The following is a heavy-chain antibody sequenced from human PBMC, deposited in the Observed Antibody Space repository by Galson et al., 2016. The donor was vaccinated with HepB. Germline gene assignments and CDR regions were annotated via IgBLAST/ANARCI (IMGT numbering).Heavy chain of an antibody. Sequence: SVKVSCKASGGSFTTYAVSWVRLAPGQGLEWMGGIVPLFGTTNYAQKFQDRLTLTADKSTGTAYMELNSLRSEDTAVYFCVGDCFSATCRLPGNNWFDPGGQGTLVTVSS. J-gene: IGHJ5*02. D-gene: IGHD1-26*01. CDR3: VGDCFSATCRLPGNNWFDP. CDR2: IVPLFGTT. CDR1: GGSFTTYA. V-gene: IGHV1-69*06.